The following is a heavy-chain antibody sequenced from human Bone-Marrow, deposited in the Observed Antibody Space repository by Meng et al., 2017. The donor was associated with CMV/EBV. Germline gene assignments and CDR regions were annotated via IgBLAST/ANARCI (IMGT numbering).Heavy chain of an antibody. J-gene: IGHJ4*02. Sequence: GGSLRLSCAASGFTFSSYAMHWVRQAPGKGLEWVAVISYDGSNKYYADSVKGRFTISRDNSKNTLYLQMNSLRAEDTAVYYCASQGRSVRSGYWGQGTLVTVSS. D-gene: IGHD3-10*01. CDR3: ASQGRSVRSGY. CDR1: GFTFSSYA. V-gene: IGHV3-30-3*01. CDR2: ISYDGSNK.